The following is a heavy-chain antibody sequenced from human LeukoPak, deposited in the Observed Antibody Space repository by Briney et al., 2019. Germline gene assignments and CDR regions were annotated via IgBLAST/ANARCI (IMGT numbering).Heavy chain of an antibody. V-gene: IGHV1-69*06. CDR3: SFYDSSGYPDAFDI. D-gene: IGHD3-22*01. CDR2: IIPIFGTA. J-gene: IGHJ3*02. Sequence: GASVKLSCKASGGTFSSYAISWVRQAPGQGLEWMGGIIPIFGTANYAQKFQGRVTITADKSTSTAYMELSSLRSEDTAVYYCSFYDSSGYPDAFDIWGQGTMVTVSS. CDR1: GGTFSSYA.